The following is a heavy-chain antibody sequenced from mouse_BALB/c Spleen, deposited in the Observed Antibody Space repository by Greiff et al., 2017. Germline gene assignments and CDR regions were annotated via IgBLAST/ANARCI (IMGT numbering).Heavy chain of an antibody. CDR2: IDPANGNT. CDR3: ASFHVGY. J-gene: IGHJ2*01. V-gene: IGHV14-3*02. Sequence: VQLKQSGAELVKPGASVKLSCTASGFNIKDTYMHWVKQRPEQGLEWIGRIDPANGNTKYDPKFQGKTTITADTSSNTAYLQLSSLTSEDTAVYYCASFHVGYWGQGTTLTVSS. CDR1: GFNIKDTY.